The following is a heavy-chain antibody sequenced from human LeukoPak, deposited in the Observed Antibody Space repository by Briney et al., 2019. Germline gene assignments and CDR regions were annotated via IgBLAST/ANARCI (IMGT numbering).Heavy chain of an antibody. CDR2: FDPEDGET. Sequence: VASVKVSCKVSGYTLTELSMHWVRQAPGKGLEWMGGFDPEDGETIYAQKFQGRVTMTEDTSADTAYMELSSLRSEDTAVYYCATVRRWLLIFDYWGQGTLVTVSS. J-gene: IGHJ4*02. CDR1: GYTLTELS. D-gene: IGHD3-9*01. CDR3: ATVRRWLLIFDY. V-gene: IGHV1-24*01.